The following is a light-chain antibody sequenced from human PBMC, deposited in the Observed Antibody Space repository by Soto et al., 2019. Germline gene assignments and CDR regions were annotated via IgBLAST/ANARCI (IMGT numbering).Light chain of an antibody. V-gene: IGKV1-33*01. J-gene: IGKJ5*01. CDR2: DAS. Sequence: DIQMTQSPSSLSASIGDRVTITCRASQGISTYLAWYQQKPGKAPKLLIYDASNLETGVPSRFSGSGSGTHFTFTISSLQAEDIATYYCQQYDDPSITFGHGTRLEI. CDR3: QQYDDPSIT. CDR1: QGISTY.